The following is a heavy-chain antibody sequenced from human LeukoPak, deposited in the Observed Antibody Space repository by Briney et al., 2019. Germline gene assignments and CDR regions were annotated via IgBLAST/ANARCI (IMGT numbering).Heavy chain of an antibody. CDR2: FDPEDGET. J-gene: IGHJ4*02. CDR3: TTGYSYGHHNYYFDY. CDR1: GYTLTELS. D-gene: IGHD5-18*01. V-gene: IGHV1-24*01. Sequence: ASVKVSCKVSGYTLTELSMHWVRQAPGKGLEWMGGFDPEDGETIYAQKFQGRVTMTEDTSTDTAYMELSSLRSEDTAVYYCTTGYSYGHHNYYFDYWGQGTLVTVSS.